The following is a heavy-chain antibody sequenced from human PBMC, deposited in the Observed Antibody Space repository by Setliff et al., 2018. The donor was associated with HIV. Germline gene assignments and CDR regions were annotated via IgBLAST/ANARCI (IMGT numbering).Heavy chain of an antibody. D-gene: IGHD4-17*01. CDR1: GFTFSNAW. J-gene: IGHJ6*02. Sequence: PGGSLRLSCAAPGFTFSNAWMSWVRQAPGKGLEWVGRIKSKTDGGTTDYAAPVKGRFTISRDDSKNTLYLQMNSLKTEDTAVYYCTTDPGWAVTTYYYGMDVWGQGTTVTVSS. CDR2: IKSKTDGGTT. V-gene: IGHV3-15*01. CDR3: TTDPGWAVTTYYYGMDV.